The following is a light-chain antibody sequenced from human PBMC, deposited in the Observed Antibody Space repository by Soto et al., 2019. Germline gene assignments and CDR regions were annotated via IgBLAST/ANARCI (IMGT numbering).Light chain of an antibody. Sequence: QSALTQPASVSGSPGQSITISCTGTSSDVGSYNLVSWYQQHPGKAPKLMIYEGSKRPSGVSNRFSGSKSGNTASLTISGLQAEDEADYYCCSYAGSSTHYVFGTGTKLPS. CDR3: CSYAGSSTHYV. J-gene: IGLJ1*01. V-gene: IGLV2-23*01. CDR2: EGS. CDR1: SSDVGSYNL.